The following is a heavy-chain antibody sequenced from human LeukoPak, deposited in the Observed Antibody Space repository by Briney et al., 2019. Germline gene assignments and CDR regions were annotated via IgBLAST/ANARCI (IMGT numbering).Heavy chain of an antibody. J-gene: IGHJ4*02. CDR2: ISYDGSNK. D-gene: IGHD2-2*01. CDR3: ANGYCSSTSCSHFDY. Sequence: GRSLRLSCAASGFTFSSYAMHWVRQAPGKGLEWVAVISYDGSNKYYADSVKGRSTISRDNSKNTLYLQMNSLRAEDTAVYYCANGYCSSTSCSHFDYWGQGTLVTVSS. V-gene: IGHV3-30-3*01. CDR1: GFTFSSYA.